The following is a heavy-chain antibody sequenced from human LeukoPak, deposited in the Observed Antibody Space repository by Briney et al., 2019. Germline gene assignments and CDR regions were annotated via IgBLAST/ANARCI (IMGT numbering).Heavy chain of an antibody. CDR3: ATFRFLGT. Sequence: PGGSLRLSCAASGLTFSSYWMTWVRQGPGKGLEWVANIKPGGSVKYYVDSVKGRFTISRDNAKNSLYLQMNSLRAEDTAVYYCATFRFLGTWGQGTMVTVSP. V-gene: IGHV3-7*03. CDR2: IKPGGSVK. D-gene: IGHD3-3*01. CDR1: GLTFSSYW. J-gene: IGHJ3*01.